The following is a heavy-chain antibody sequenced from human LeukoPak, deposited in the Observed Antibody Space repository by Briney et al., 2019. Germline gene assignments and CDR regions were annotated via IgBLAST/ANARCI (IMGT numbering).Heavy chain of an antibody. J-gene: IGHJ6*02. CDR2: IRWRRGTT. V-gene: IGHV3-48*04. CDR3: ARSTTMTKRGNDFYYYAMDV. CDR1: GFTFTMFS. Sequence: PGGSLSLSCAASGFTFTMFSMNWLRQPPGKGLEWIAFIRWRRGTTYYADSVKGRFTISRDNSKNTLYLQMNSLRGEDTAVYYCARSTTMTKRGNDFYYYAMDVWGQGAAVTVSS. D-gene: IGHD4-17*01.